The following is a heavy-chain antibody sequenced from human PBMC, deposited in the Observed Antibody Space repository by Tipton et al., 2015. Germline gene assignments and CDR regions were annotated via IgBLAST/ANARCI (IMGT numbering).Heavy chain of an antibody. CDR2: ISHSGTT. CDR1: GDSVTYYY. J-gene: IGHJ4*02. D-gene: IGHD3-16*01. CDR3: ARIRGRYVMDS. Sequence: TLSLTCTVSGDSVTYYYWSWIRQSPGKGLEWIGYISHSGTTNYNPSLKSRVAISVDTSKNQFFLILSSVAAADTAVYYCARIRGRYVMDSWGQGTLVTVSS. V-gene: IGHV4-59*02.